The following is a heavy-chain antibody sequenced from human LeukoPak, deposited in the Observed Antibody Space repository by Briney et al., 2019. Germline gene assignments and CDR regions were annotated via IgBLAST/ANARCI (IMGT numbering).Heavy chain of an antibody. CDR1: GVPTTSYY. V-gene: IGHV4-59*01. J-gene: IGHJ4*02. D-gene: IGHD6-13*01. CDR3: ARLPRRYSTTWFFDY. CDR2: IYYTGGT. Sequence: SETLSLTCAVSGVPTTSYYWSWVRQSPGKALEWIGHIYYTGGTNYNPSLKSRVSISIDSSKNQFSLTLSSVTAADTAVYYCARLPRRYSTTWFFDYWGQGTLVTVSS.